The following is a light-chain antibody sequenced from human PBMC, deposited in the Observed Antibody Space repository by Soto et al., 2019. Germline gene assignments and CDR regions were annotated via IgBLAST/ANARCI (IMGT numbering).Light chain of an antibody. J-gene: IGKJ5*01. CDR3: QQRSNWPK. CDR2: DAS. CDR1: QTVRNNY. V-gene: IGKV3-11*01. Sequence: VVTLSPGTLSLSPVYRSTFSFRASQTVRNNYLAWYQQKPGQAPRLLIYDASNRATGIPARFSGSGSGTDFTLTISCLEPEDFAVYYCQQRSNWPKFGHGTRLEIK.